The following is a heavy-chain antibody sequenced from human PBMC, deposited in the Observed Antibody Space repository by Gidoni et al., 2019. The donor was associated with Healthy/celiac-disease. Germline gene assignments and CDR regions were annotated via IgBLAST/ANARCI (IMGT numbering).Heavy chain of an antibody. D-gene: IGHD3-22*01. Sequence: QVQLVESGGGVVQPGRSLRLSCAASGFTFSSYGMHWVRQAPGKGLEWVSVISYDGSNKYYADSVKGRFTISRDNSKNTLYLQMNSLRAEDTAVYYCAKDLRSGSRISAEGYWGQGTLVTVSS. CDR1: GFTFSSYG. CDR2: ISYDGSNK. CDR3: AKDLRSGSRISAEGY. V-gene: IGHV3-30*18. J-gene: IGHJ4*02.